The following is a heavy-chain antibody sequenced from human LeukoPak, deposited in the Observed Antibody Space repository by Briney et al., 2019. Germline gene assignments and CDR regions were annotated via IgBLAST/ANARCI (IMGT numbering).Heavy chain of an antibody. CDR1: GFTFSSYW. D-gene: IGHD6-13*01. CDR3: ARPDAAKSFDY. V-gene: IGHV3-7*01. CDR2: IKQDGSEK. Sequence: PGGCLSLACAASGFTFSSYWMSWVRQAPGKGLEWVANIKQDGSEKYYVDSVKGRFTISRDNAKNSLYLQMNSLRAEDTAVYYCARPDAAKSFDYWGQGNLVRVSS. J-gene: IGHJ4*02.